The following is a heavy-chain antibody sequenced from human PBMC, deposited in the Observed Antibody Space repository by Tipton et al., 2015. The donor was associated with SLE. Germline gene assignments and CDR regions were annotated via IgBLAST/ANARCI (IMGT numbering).Heavy chain of an antibody. V-gene: IGHV3-21*01. CDR3: ARALTLDY. Sequence: SLRLSCAASGFTFSSYSMNWARQAPGKGLEWVSSISSSSSCIYYADSVKGRFTISRDNAKNSLYLQMNSLRAEDTAVYYCARALTLDYWGQGTLVTVSS. D-gene: IGHD3-9*01. J-gene: IGHJ4*02. CDR2: ISSSSSCI. CDR1: GFTFSSYS.